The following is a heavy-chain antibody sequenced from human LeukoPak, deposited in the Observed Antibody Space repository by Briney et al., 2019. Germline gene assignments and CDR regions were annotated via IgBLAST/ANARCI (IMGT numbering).Heavy chain of an antibody. D-gene: IGHD1-26*01. J-gene: IGHJ6*03. V-gene: IGHV4-4*07. CDR3: ARASELLGYHYYMDV. CDR2: IYSSGST. Sequence: SETLSLTCAVSGGSISNYYWSWIRQPAGKGLEWIGHIYSSGSTNYNPSLKSRVTMSLDTSKSQFSLKLSSVTAADTAVYYCARASELLGYHYYMDVWGKGTTVTVSS. CDR1: GGSISNYY.